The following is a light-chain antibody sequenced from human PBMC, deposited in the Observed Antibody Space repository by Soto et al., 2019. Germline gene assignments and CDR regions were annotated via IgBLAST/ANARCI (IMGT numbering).Light chain of an antibody. V-gene: IGLV2-14*03. Sequence: QSVLTQPASVTGSPGQSITISCPGTSSDVGGYNWVSWYQQHPGKAPKLMIYDVSNRPSGVSNRFFGSKSGNTASLTISGLQAEDEADYYCSSYTSSITYVFGTGTKVTVL. J-gene: IGLJ1*01. CDR2: DVS. CDR3: SSYTSSITYV. CDR1: SSDVGGYNW.